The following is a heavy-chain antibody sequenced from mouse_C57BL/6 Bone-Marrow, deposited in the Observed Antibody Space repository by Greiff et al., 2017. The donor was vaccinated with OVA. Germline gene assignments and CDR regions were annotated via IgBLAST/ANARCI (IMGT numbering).Heavy chain of an antibody. V-gene: IGHV5-6*02. D-gene: IGHD1-1*01. CDR2: ISSGGSYT. CDR3: ARRGDDYGSSYGGFAY. CDR1: GFTFSSYG. J-gene: IGHJ3*01. Sequence: EVMLVESGGDLVKPGGSLKLSCAASGFTFSSYGMSWVRQTPDKRLEWVATISSGGSYTYYPDSVKGRFTISRDNAKNTLYLQMSSLKSEDTAMYYCARRGDDYGSSYGGFAYWGQGTLVTVSA.